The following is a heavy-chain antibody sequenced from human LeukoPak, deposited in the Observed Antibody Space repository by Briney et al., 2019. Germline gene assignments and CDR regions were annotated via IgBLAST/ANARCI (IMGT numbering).Heavy chain of an antibody. D-gene: IGHD2-15*01. CDR2: IFHSGST. Sequence: SETLSLTCAVSGDSISNSNWWTWVRQPPGKGLEWIGEIFHSGSTNYNPSLKSRVTLSVDKSKNQFSLKLSSVTAADTAVYYCARGGISDVRPFDYWGQGTLVTVSS. CDR1: GDSISNSNW. J-gene: IGHJ4*02. CDR3: ARGGISDVRPFDY. V-gene: IGHV4-4*02.